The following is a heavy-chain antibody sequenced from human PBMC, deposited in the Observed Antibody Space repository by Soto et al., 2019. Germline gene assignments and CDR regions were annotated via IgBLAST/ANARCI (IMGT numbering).Heavy chain of an antibody. CDR3: TPRITLFTVNNI. Sequence: GGSLRLSCAASGFTFSSYSMNWVRQAPGKGLEWVSSISSSSSYIYYAAAVKGRFTISRDDSNNVLYLQMNSLTTDDTGTYYCTPRITLFTVNNIWGHGTLVTVSS. V-gene: IGHV3-21*03. D-gene: IGHD2-15*01. CDR1: GFTFSSYS. J-gene: IGHJ4*01. CDR2: ISSSSSYI.